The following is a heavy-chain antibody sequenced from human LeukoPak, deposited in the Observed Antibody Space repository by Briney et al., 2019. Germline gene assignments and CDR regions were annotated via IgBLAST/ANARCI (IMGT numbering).Heavy chain of an antibody. Sequence: AGGSLRLSCAASGFTLSYYWMTWVRRAPGKGLEWVANIMQDGSEKYYVDSVKGRFTISRDNAKNSLYLQMNSLRAEDTAVYYYARHSAGYTTFFDYWGQGTLVTVSS. J-gene: IGHJ4*02. CDR1: GFTLSYYW. CDR2: IMQDGSEK. CDR3: ARHSAGYTTFFDY. D-gene: IGHD5-24*01. V-gene: IGHV3-7*04.